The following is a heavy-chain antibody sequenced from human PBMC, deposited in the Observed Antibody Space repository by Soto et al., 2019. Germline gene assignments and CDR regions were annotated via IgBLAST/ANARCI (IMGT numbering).Heavy chain of an antibody. CDR1: GGSISSSSYY. D-gene: IGHD3-22*01. Sequence: QLQLQESGPGLVKPSETLSLTCTVSGGSISSSSYYWVWIRQPPGKGLEWIGSIYYSGSTYYNPSLKSRVTISGDTSKTQFSLKLSSVTAADTAVYYCARLWGATYYYDSSGYGGWFDYWGQGTLVTVSS. CDR3: ARLWGATYYYDSSGYGGWFDY. CDR2: IYYSGST. J-gene: IGHJ4*02. V-gene: IGHV4-39*01.